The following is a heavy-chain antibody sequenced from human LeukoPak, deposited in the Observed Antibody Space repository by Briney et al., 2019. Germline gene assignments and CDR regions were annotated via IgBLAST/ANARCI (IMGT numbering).Heavy chain of an antibody. CDR3: ARGNIVLMVYAIPPYGMDV. Sequence: PSQTLSLTCTVSGGSISSGGYYWSWIRQHPGKGLEWIGYIYYSGSTYYNPSLKSRVTISVDTSKNQFSLKLSSVTAADTAVYYCARGNIVLMVYAIPPYGMDVWGQGTTVTVSS. CDR2: IYYSGST. J-gene: IGHJ6*02. CDR1: GGSISSGGYY. V-gene: IGHV4-31*03. D-gene: IGHD2-8*01.